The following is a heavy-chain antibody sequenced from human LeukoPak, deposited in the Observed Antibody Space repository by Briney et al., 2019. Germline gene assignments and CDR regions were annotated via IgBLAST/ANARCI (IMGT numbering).Heavy chain of an antibody. D-gene: IGHD5-24*01. Sequence: GESLKISCKGSGYSFTSYWIGWVRQMPGKGLEWMGIIYPGDSDTRYSPSFQGQVTISADKSISTAYLQWSSLKASDTAMYYCARWGVEMATTTEFDYWGQGTLVTVSS. CDR3: ARWGVEMATTTEFDY. V-gene: IGHV5-51*01. J-gene: IGHJ4*02. CDR2: IYPGDSDT. CDR1: GYSFTSYW.